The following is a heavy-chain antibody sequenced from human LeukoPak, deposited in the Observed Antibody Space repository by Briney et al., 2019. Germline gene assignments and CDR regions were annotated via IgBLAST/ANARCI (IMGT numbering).Heavy chain of an antibody. Sequence: GGSLRLSCAASGFTFSSYAMSWVRQAPGKGLEWISAISGSGGSTYYADSVKGRFTISRDNSKNTLYLQMNSLRAEDTAVYYCASSIPPFFDAFDIWGQGTMVTVSS. D-gene: IGHD2-2*01. CDR2: ISGSGGST. CDR1: GFTFSSYA. CDR3: ASSIPPFFDAFDI. J-gene: IGHJ3*02. V-gene: IGHV3-23*01.